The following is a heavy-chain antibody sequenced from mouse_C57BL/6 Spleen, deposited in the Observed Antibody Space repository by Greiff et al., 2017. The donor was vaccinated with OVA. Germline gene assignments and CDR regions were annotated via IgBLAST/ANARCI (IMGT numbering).Heavy chain of an antibody. CDR1: GYTFTDYY. CDR2: INPNNGGT. Sequence: EVKLQQSGPELVKPGASVKISCKASGYTFTDYYMNWVKQSHGKSLEWIGDINPNNGGTSYNQKFKGKATLTVDKSSSTAYMELRSLTSEDSAVYYCARTPYDYDGDYYAMDYWGQGTSVTVSS. V-gene: IGHV1-26*01. CDR3: ARTPYDYDGDYYAMDY. D-gene: IGHD2-4*01. J-gene: IGHJ4*01.